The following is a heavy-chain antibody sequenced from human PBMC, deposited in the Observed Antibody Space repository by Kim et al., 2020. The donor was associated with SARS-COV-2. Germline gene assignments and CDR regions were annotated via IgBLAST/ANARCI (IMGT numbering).Heavy chain of an antibody. J-gene: IGHJ4*01. V-gene: IGHV3-30*02. CDR3: VKDYDVLTPYYFDS. D-gene: IGHD3-9*01. CDR2: IWRDDGTII. Sequence: GGSLRLSCAASGFTFSDYRMHWVRQAPGMGLEWVAVIWRDDGTIIYYGGSVKGLFTISRDNSKTTLYLKMNSLRAEDTAVYYCVKDYDVLTPYYFDSWG. CDR1: GFTFSDYR.